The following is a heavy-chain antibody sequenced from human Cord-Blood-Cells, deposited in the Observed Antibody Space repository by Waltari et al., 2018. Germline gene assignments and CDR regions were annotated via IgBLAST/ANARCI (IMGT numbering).Heavy chain of an antibody. V-gene: IGHV4-39*01. CDR2: IYYRGST. Sequence: QLQLQESGPGLVKPSETLSLTCTVSGGSISSSSYYWGWIRQPPGKGLEWIGSIYYRGSTYYNPSLKSRVTISVDTSKNQFSLKLSSVTAADTAVYYCARQYSGSSHDAFDIWGQGTMVTVSS. CDR3: ARQYSGSSHDAFDI. J-gene: IGHJ3*02. D-gene: IGHD1-26*01. CDR1: GGSISSSSYY.